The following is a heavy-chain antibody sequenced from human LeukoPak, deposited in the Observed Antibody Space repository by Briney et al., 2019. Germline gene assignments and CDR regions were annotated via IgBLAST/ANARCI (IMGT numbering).Heavy chain of an antibody. CDR2: IYHSGNT. Sequence: SETLSLTCTVSGGSISSYFWIWIRQPPGKGLEWIGYIYHSGNTNSNPSLKSRVTISVDTSKNQFSLKLSSVTAADTAVYYCARGPYDSSGRDYWGQGTLVTVSS. CDR3: ARGPYDSSGRDY. D-gene: IGHD3-22*01. J-gene: IGHJ4*02. CDR1: GGSISSYF. V-gene: IGHV4-59*12.